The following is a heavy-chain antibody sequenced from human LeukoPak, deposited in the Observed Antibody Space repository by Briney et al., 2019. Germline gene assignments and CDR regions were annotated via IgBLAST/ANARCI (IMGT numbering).Heavy chain of an antibody. CDR2: ISSSGGTI. D-gene: IGHD2-21*02. CDR3: GKGLVTAIDY. J-gene: IGHJ4*02. V-gene: IGHV3-48*03. Sequence: GGSLRLSCAASGFTFSSYEMNWVRQAPGKGLEWVSYISSSGGTIYYADSVKGRFTISRDNAKNSLYLQMNSLRAEDTAIYYCGKGLVTAIDYWGQGALVSVSS. CDR1: GFTFSSYE.